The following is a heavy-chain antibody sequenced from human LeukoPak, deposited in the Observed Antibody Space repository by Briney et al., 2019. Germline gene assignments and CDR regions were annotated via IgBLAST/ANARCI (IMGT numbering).Heavy chain of an antibody. D-gene: IGHD6-13*01. V-gene: IGHV1-18*01. J-gene: IGHJ4*02. CDR1: GYTFTSYG. Sequence: GASVKVSCKASGYTFTSYGISWVRQAPGQGLEWMGWISAYNGNTNYAQKLQGRVTMTTDTSTSTAYMELRSLRSDDTAVYYCARNLCPYSSSWYPFGTCSSSVDYWGQGTLVTVSS. CDR2: ISAYNGNT. CDR3: ARNLCPYSSSWYPFGTCSSSVDY.